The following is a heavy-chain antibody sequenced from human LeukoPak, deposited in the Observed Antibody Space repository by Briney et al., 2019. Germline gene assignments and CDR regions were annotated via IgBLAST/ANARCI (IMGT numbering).Heavy chain of an antibody. CDR1: GFTFSSYS. Sequence: GGSLRLSCAASGFTFSSYSMDWVRQAPGKGLEWVSSISSSSSYIYYADSVKGRFTISRDNAKNSLYLQMNSLRAEDTAVYYCARGEQLVTFDYWGQGTLVTVSS. J-gene: IGHJ4*02. CDR2: ISSSSSYI. CDR3: ARGEQLVTFDY. D-gene: IGHD6-13*01. V-gene: IGHV3-21*01.